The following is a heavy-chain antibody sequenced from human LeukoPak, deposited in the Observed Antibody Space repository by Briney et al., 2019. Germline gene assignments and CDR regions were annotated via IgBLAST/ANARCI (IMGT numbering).Heavy chain of an antibody. CDR3: ARGRYYYDSSGFFS. CDR1: GGSISSYY. V-gene: IGHV4-59*01. D-gene: IGHD3-22*01. Sequence: SETLSLTCTVSGGSISSYYWSWIRQPPGKGLEWIGYIYYSGSTNYNPSLKSRVTISVDTSKNQLSLKLSSVTAADTAVYYCARGRYYYDSSGFFSWGQGTLVTVSS. J-gene: IGHJ5*02. CDR2: IYYSGST.